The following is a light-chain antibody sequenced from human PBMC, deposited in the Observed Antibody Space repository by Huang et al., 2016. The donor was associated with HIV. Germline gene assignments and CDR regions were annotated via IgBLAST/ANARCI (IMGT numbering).Light chain of an antibody. CDR3: QQYEAFPYT. V-gene: IGKV1-13*02. Sequence: AIQLTQSPSALSASVGDRVTITCRASQGIGTYLAWDQQKPGKAPTLLISDASKLESGVPSRFSGSGAGTEFTLTINSLQPDDFATYYCQQYEAFPYTFGQGTKLDIK. CDR1: QGIGTY. CDR2: DAS. J-gene: IGKJ2*01.